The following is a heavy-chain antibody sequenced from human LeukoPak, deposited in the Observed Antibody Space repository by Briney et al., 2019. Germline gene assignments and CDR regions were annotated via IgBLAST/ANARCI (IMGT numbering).Heavy chain of an antibody. J-gene: IGHJ6*03. V-gene: IGHV7-4-1*02. D-gene: IGHD2-15*01. CDR3: ARSRRVLVPAALNSADDYYYYMDV. CDR2: INTNTGNP. Sequence: GASVKLSCKASGYTFTYFGLNWVRQAPGQGLECLGGINTNTGNPTYAQGLTGRFVFSLDTSVSTAYLQISSLKAEDTAIYYCARSRRVLVPAALNSADDYYYYMDVWGRGTTVTVSS. CDR1: GYTFTYFG.